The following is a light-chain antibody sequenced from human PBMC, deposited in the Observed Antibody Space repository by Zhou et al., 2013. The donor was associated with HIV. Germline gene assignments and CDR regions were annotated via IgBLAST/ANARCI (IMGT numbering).Light chain of an antibody. Sequence: DIQLTQSPSFLSASVGDRVTITCRASQGIISYLAWYQQKPGKAPKLLIYGASTLQRGVPSRFSGSGSGTEFTLTISSLQPEDFATYYCQQLSTFGPGTKVNIK. V-gene: IGKV1-9*01. J-gene: IGKJ3*01. CDR3: QQLST. CDR2: GAS. CDR1: QGIISY.